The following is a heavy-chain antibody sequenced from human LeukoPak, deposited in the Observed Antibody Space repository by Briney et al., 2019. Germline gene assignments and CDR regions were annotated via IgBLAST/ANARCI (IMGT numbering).Heavy chain of an antibody. CDR2: KDYSGST. D-gene: IGHD6-13*01. CDR1: GGSISRYY. CDR3: ARVYYSSSYDYWYFDL. J-gene: IGHJ2*01. V-gene: IGHV4-59*01. Sequence: SENLSLTCTVSGGSISRYYWSWIRQPPGKGLEWIGYKDYSGSTNYNRSLKSRVTISVDTSKNQFSLKLSSVTAADTAVYYCARVYYSSSYDYWYFDLWGRGTLVTVSS.